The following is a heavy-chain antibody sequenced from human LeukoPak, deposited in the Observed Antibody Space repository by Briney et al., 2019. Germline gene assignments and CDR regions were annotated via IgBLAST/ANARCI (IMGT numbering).Heavy chain of an antibody. D-gene: IGHD6-13*01. CDR3: ARDSSSWFGYFDL. Sequence: GRSLRLSCAASGFTFSSYAMHWVRQAPGKGLEWVAVISYDGSNKYYADSVKGRFTISRDNSKNTLYLQMNSLRAEDTAVYYCARDSSSWFGYFDLWGRGTLVTVSS. V-gene: IGHV3-30*04. CDR1: GFTFSSYA. CDR2: ISYDGSNK. J-gene: IGHJ2*01.